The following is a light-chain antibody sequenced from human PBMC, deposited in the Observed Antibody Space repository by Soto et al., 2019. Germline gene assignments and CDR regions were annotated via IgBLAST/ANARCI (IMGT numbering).Light chain of an antibody. CDR3: KQYGSSPWT. Sequence: IVLTQSPGTLSLSPGERATLSCRDSQSVSSSYLAWYQQKPGQAPRLLIYGASSRAIGIPDRFSGSGSGTDFTLTISRLETEDFAVYYCKQYGSSPWTFGQGTKVDIK. CDR1: QSVSSSY. V-gene: IGKV3-20*01. J-gene: IGKJ1*01. CDR2: GAS.